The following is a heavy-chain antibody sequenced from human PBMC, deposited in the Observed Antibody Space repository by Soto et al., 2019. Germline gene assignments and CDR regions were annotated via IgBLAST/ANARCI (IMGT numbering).Heavy chain of an antibody. J-gene: IGHJ6*02. CDR3: ARNLAGKNYYYYYYGMDV. V-gene: IGHV1-18*01. CDR2: ISAYNGNT. Sequence: ASVKVSCKASVYTFTSYGISWVRQAPGQGLEWMGWISAYNGNTNYAQKLQGRVTMTTDTSTSTAYMELRSLRSDDTAVYYCARNLAGKNYYYYYYGMDVWGQGTTVTVSS. CDR1: VYTFTSYG.